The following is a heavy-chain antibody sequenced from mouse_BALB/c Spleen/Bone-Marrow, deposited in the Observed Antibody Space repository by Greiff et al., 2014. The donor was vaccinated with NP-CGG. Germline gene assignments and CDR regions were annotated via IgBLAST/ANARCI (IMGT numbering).Heavy chain of an antibody. CDR1: GFTFSSYA. J-gene: IGHJ1*01. D-gene: IGHD1-1*01. CDR3: ARQDYYGSSPHWYFDV. CDR2: VSSGGSYT. V-gene: IGHV5-9-3*01. Sequence: EVQLQQSGGGSVKPGGSLKLSCAASGFTFSSYAMSWVRQTPEKRLEWVATVSSGGSYTYYADSVKGRFTISRDTAKNTLYLQMSSLRSEDTAMYYCARQDYYGSSPHWYFDVWGAGTTVTVSS.